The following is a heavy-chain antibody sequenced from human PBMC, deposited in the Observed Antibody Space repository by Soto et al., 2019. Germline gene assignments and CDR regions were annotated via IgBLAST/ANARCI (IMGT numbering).Heavy chain of an antibody. CDR1: GGSISSYS. CDR3: ARAPAAGKLFDP. D-gene: IGHD6-13*01. Sequence: AETLSLTCTVSGGSISSYSWSWIRQPAGKGLEWIGRIYTSGSTNYNPSLKSRVTMSVDTSKNQFSLKLSSVTAADTAADYCARAPAAGKLFDPWGQGTLVTVSS. J-gene: IGHJ5*02. V-gene: IGHV4-4*07. CDR2: IYTSGST.